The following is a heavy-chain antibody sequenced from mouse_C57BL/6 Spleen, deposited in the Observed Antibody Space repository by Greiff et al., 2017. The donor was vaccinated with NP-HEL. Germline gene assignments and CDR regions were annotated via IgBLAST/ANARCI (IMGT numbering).Heavy chain of an antibody. CDR1: GYTFTSYW. D-gene: IGHD1-1*01. CDR2: IDPSDSET. J-gene: IGHJ2*01. V-gene: IGHV1-52*01. Sequence: QVQLQQPGAELVRPGSSVKLSCKASGYTFTSYWMHWVKQRPIQGLEWIGNIDPSDSETHYNQKFKDKATLTVDKSSITAYMQLSSLTSEDSAVYYCARGPIYYYGSSYLDYWGQGTTLTVSS. CDR3: ARGPIYYYGSSYLDY.